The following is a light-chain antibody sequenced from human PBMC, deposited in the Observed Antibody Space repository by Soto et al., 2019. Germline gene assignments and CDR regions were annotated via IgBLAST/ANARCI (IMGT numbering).Light chain of an antibody. J-gene: IGLJ1*01. CDR3: CSYAGSYTSYV. Sequence: QSVLTQPRSVSGSPGQSVTISCTGTSSDVDGYNYVSWYQQHPGKAPKLMIYDVSERPSGVPDRFSGSKSDNTASLTISGLQAEDEADYYCCSYAGSYTSYVFGTGTKLTVL. V-gene: IGLV2-11*01. CDR1: SSDVDGYNY. CDR2: DVS.